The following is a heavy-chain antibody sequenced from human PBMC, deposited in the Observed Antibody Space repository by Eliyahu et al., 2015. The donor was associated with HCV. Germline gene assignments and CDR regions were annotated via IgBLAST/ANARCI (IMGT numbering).Heavy chain of an antibody. J-gene: IGHJ6*02. CDR2: XSAYXGNT. V-gene: IGHV1-18*01. Sequence: QVQLVQSGAEVKKPGASVKVSCXASGYTFTSYGIXWVRQAPGQGLEXMGWXSAYXGNTNYAQKLQGRVTMTTDTSTSTAYMELRSLRSDDTAVYYCARDPSGGNSFGPPSGYGMDVWGQGTTVTVSS. D-gene: IGHD4-23*01. CDR3: ARDPSGGNSFGPPSGYGMDV. CDR1: GYTFTSYG.